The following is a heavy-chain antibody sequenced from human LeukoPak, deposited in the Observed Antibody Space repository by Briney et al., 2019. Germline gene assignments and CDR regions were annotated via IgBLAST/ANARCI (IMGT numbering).Heavy chain of an antibody. J-gene: IGHJ4*02. CDR2: IKSDGSSI. D-gene: IGHD4-23*01. CDR3: ARDLYYGGRTNFVH. Sequence: GGSLRLSCASSGFTFSRYWMHWVRQAPGKGLVWVSCIKSDGSSIMYADSVRGRFTISRDNAKNTLYLQMNSLRDEDTAVYYCARDLYYGGRTNFVHWGQGTLVTVSS. V-gene: IGHV3-74*03. CDR1: GFTFSRYW.